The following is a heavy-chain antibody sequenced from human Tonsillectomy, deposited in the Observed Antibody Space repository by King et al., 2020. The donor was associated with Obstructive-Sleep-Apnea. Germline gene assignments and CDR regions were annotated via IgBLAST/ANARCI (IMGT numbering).Heavy chain of an antibody. Sequence: LQLQESGPGLVEPSETLSLTCTVSGGSISSDFWSWILQTPGRGLELIGSGFHTVSTNYNPSLKSRVTISVDTTKIQFSLKLSSVSAADTGVYFCARSLAAAGVFDYWGQGTLVTVSS. D-gene: IGHD6-13*01. CDR1: GGSISSDF. CDR2: GFHTVST. J-gene: IGHJ4*02. V-gene: IGHV4-59*08. CDR3: ARSLAAAGVFDY.